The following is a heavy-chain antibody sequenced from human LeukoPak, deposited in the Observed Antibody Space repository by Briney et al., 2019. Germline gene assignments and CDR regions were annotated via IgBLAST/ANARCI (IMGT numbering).Heavy chain of an antibody. V-gene: IGHV3-15*01. CDR3: TTHPNYDILTGSNY. CDR2: IKSKTDGGTT. D-gene: IGHD3-9*01. J-gene: IGHJ4*02. Sequence: GGSLRLSCAASGFTFINAWMSWVRQAPGKGLEWVGRIKSKTDGGTTDYAAPVKGRFTISRDDSKNTLYLQMNSLKTDDTAVYYCTTHPNYDILTGSNYWGQGTLVTVSS. CDR1: GFTFINAW.